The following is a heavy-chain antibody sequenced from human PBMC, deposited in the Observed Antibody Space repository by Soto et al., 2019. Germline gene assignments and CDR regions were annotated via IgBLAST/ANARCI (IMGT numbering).Heavy chain of an antibody. V-gene: IGHV3-23*01. Sequence: PGGSLRLSCAASGFTFSSYAMSWVRQATGKGLEWVSAISGSGGSTYYADSVRVRLTISRDNSKNTLYLQMNSRRAEDTAVYYCAKDPYSGSYLAYYFDYWGQGTLVTVSS. D-gene: IGHD1-26*01. J-gene: IGHJ4*02. CDR1: GFTFSSYA. CDR2: ISGSGGST. CDR3: AKDPYSGSYLAYYFDY.